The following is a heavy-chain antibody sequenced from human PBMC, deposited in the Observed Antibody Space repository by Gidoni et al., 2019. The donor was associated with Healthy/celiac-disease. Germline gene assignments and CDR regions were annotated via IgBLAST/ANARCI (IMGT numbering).Heavy chain of an antibody. CDR1: GFTFRVSA. Sequence: EVQLVESGGGLVQPGGSLKLSCAASGFTFRVSAMHWVRQASGKGLEGVGRIRSKANSYATAYAASVKGRFTISRDDSKNTAYLQMNSLKTEDTAVYYCTRPAWELGYYYGMDVWGQGTTVTVSS. CDR2: IRSKANSYAT. V-gene: IGHV3-73*02. D-gene: IGHD1-26*01. J-gene: IGHJ6*02. CDR3: TRPAWELGYYYGMDV.